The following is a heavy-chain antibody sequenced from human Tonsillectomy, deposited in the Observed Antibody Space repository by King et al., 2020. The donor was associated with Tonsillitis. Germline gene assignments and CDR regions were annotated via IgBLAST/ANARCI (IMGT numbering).Heavy chain of an antibody. Sequence: QLQQWGAGLLKPSETLSLTCAVYGGSFSGYYWSWIRQPPGKGLEWIGEINHSGSTNYNPSLKSRVTVSVDTSKNQFSLKLSSVTAADTAVYYCARGLGYSYGSYWYFDLWGRGTLVTVSS. CDR2: INHSGST. J-gene: IGHJ2*01. CDR1: GGSFSGYY. V-gene: IGHV4-34*01. CDR3: ARGLGYSYGSYWYFDL. D-gene: IGHD5-18*01.